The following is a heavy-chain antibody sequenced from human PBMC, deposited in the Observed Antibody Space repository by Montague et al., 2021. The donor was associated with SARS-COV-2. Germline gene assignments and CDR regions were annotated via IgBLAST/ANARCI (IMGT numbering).Heavy chain of an antibody. CDR2: IYYSGST. D-gene: IGHD6-6*01. V-gene: IGHV4-59*01. J-gene: IGHJ4*02. Sequence: SETLSLTCTVSGGSISSYYWCWIRQPQGKGLEWVGNIYYSGSTXXXHSXXXGGPITVDTSKNQYSLKLSSVTAADTAAYYCAGGREYSSSAGFDNWGQGTLVTVSS. CDR1: GGSISSYY. CDR3: AGGREYSSSAGFDN.